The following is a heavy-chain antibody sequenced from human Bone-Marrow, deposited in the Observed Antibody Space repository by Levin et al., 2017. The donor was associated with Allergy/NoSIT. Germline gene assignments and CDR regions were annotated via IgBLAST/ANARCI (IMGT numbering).Heavy chain of an antibody. Sequence: SQTLSLTCTVSGGSNSSGGYHWSWIRQHAGKGLEWIGYIYYSGSTYYNPSLKSRAMISLDTSKNQFSLKVTSATAADAAVYYCAREDGSTFDSWGQGTLVTVSS. D-gene: IGHD5-24*01. CDR1: GGSNSSGGYH. J-gene: IGHJ4*02. CDR2: IYYSGST. CDR3: AREDGSTFDS. V-gene: IGHV4-31*03.